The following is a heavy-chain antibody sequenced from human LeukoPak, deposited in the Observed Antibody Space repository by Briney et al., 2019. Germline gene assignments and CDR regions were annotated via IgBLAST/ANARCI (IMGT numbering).Heavy chain of an antibody. Sequence: GDSVKVSCKASGYYSISWVRQAPGQGLEWMGWMNPNSGNTGYAQKFQGRVTMTRNTSISTAYMELSSLRSEDTAVYYCARGPPDGYCSSTSCYWSWFDPWGQGTLVTVSS. J-gene: IGHJ5*02. CDR1: GYYS. CDR3: ARGPPDGYCSSTSCYWSWFDP. D-gene: IGHD2-2*03. CDR2: MNPNSGNT. V-gene: IGHV1-8*01.